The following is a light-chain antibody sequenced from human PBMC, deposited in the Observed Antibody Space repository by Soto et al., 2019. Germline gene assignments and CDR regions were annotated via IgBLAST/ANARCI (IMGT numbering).Light chain of an antibody. CDR1: TGAVTSGHY. CDR3: FLSYNSARV. J-gene: IGLJ2*01. Sequence: QAVVTQEPSLTVSPGGTVTLTCGSSTGAVTSGHYPHWFQQKPGQAPRTLIYDINNKHSWTPARFSGSLLGGKAALTLSGAQPEDEADYYCFLSYNSARVFGGGTKLTVL. CDR2: DIN. V-gene: IGLV7-46*01.